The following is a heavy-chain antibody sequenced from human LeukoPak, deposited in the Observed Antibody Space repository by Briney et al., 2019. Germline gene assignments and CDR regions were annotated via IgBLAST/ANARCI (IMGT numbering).Heavy chain of an antibody. Sequence: PGGSLRLSCAASGFTFSDYYMSWMRQAPGKGLEWVSYISSSGSTIYYADSVKGRFTISKDNAKNSLYLKMNSLRAEDTAVYYCASPRSLYSRGDYWGQGTLVTVSS. CDR2: ISSSGSTI. D-gene: IGHD2-15*01. J-gene: IGHJ4*02. V-gene: IGHV3-11*04. CDR3: ASPRSLYSRGDY. CDR1: GFTFSDYY.